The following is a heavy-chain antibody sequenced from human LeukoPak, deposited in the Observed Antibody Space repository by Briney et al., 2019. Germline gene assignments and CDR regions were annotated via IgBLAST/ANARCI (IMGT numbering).Heavy chain of an antibody. V-gene: IGHV3-66*04. D-gene: IGHD4-23*01. CDR2: IYSGGST. J-gene: IGHJ4*02. CDR1: GFTFSSYA. CDR3: ARHTVVIAAFGTFDY. Sequence: GGSLRLSCAASGFTFSSYAMSWVRQAPGKGLEWVSVIYSGGSTYYADSVKGRFTISRDNSKNTLYLQMNSLRAEDTAVYYCARHTVVIAAFGTFDYWGQGTLVTVSS.